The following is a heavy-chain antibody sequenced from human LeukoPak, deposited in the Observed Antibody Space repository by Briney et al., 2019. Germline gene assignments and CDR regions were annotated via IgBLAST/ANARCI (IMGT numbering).Heavy chain of an antibody. V-gene: IGHV4-59*01. CDR1: GGSISSYY. D-gene: IGHD4-11*01. Sequence: SETLSLTCTVSGGSISSYYWSWIRQPPGKGLEWIGYIYYSGSTNYNPSLNGRVSISRDTSKNLFSLRLRSVTAADTAVYFCARGRVSSSTWYSTYYYYFYMDVWGKGTTVTVSS. J-gene: IGHJ6*03. CDR3: ARGRVSSSTWYSTYYYYFYMDV. CDR2: IYYSGST.